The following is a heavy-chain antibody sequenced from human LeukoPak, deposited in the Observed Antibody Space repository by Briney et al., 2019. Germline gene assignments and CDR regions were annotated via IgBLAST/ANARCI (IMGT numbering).Heavy chain of an antibody. J-gene: IGHJ4*02. CDR2: INPNDGDT. D-gene: IGHD2-2*01. CDR1: GYTFTDYY. Sequence: ASVKVSCKASGYTFTDYYMHWVRQAPGQGFEWMGWINPNDGDTNYAQKFQGRVTMTRDTSISTAHMEVSRLRSDDTAVYYCARASFLYCSSSTCLFDYWGQGTLVTVSS. CDR3: ARASFLYCSSSTCLFDY. V-gene: IGHV1-2*02.